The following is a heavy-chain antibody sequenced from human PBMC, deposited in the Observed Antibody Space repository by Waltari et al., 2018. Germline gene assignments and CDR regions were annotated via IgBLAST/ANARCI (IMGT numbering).Heavy chain of an antibody. D-gene: IGHD3-22*01. CDR3: ARLPTKYLDSVGWGFFDC. CDR1: GDFPSDDH. Sequence: HVQLQESGPGLVKPSENLSLTCTVSGDFPSDDHWTWLRQAPGKGLEWIAYRRNTGATNLTLSLESRVTLSTDMSKRQFSLGLASVTAADTAVYYCARLPTKYLDSVGWGFFDCWGQGILVTVSS. J-gene: IGHJ4*02. V-gene: IGHV4-59*08. CDR2: RRNTGAT.